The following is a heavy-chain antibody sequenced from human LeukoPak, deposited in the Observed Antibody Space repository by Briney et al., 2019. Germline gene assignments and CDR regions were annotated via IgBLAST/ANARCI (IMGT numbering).Heavy chain of an antibody. CDR1: GYTFTSYG. J-gene: IGHJ6*02. CDR3: ARDPFPAPYYYYGMDV. D-gene: IGHD2-2*01. Sequence: ASVKVSCKASGYTFTSYGISWVRQAPGQGLEWMGWISAYNGNTNYAQKLQGRVTMTTDTSTSTAYMELRSLRSDDTAVYYCARDPFPAPYYYYGMDVWGQGTTVTVSS. V-gene: IGHV1-18*01. CDR2: ISAYNGNT.